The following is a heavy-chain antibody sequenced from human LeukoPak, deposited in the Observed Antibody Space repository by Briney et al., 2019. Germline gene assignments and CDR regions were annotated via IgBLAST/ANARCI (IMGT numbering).Heavy chain of an antibody. Sequence: GGSLRLSCAASGFTVSGHPMSWVRQAPGKGLEWVSYISSSSGTIYYADSVKGRFTISRDNAKNSLYLQMNSLRDEDTAVYYCARGSGSYDSWGQGTLVTVSS. V-gene: IGHV3-48*02. CDR1: GFTVSGHP. CDR3: ARGSGSYDS. D-gene: IGHD1-26*01. J-gene: IGHJ4*02. CDR2: ISSSSGTI.